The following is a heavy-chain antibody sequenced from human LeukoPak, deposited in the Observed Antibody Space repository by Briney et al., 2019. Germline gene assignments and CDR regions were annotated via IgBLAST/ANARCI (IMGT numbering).Heavy chain of an antibody. CDR2: ISAYNGNT. Sequence: ASVKVSCEASGYTFTSYGISWVRQAPGQGLEWMGWISAYNGNTNYAQKLQGRVTMTTDTSTSTAYMELRSLRSDDTAVYYCARDRAPGRSTSRLLRFDYWGQGTLVTVSS. CDR1: GYTFTSYG. CDR3: ARDRAPGRSTSRLLRFDY. J-gene: IGHJ4*02. D-gene: IGHD2-2*01. V-gene: IGHV1-18*01.